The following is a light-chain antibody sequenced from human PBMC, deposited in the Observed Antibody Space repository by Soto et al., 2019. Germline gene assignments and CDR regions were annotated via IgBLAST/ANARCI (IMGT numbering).Light chain of an antibody. Sequence: EIVLTQSPATLSLSPGDRATLSCRASQGVSSYLAWYQQKPGQAPRLLIYDASNRATGIPARFSGSGSGTDFTLTITPLVPEDFAVYYCQQRSNWPSTFGRGTKVEIK. CDR2: DAS. J-gene: IGKJ4*01. CDR3: QQRSNWPST. CDR1: QGVSSY. V-gene: IGKV3-11*01.